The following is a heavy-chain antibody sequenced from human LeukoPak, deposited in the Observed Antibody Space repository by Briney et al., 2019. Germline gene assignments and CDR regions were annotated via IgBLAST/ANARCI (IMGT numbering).Heavy chain of an antibody. CDR3: ARGGYDFWSGYSNDAFDI. J-gene: IGHJ3*02. CDR1: GDSISSGAYY. D-gene: IGHD3-3*01. CDR2: IYYSGST. V-gene: IGHV4-31*03. Sequence: SETLSLTCTVSGDSISSGAYYWGWIRQHPGKGLEWIAYIYYSGSTDYNPSLKSRVTISVDKSNKQFSLKLSSVAAADTAVYYCARGGYDFWSGYSNDAFDIWGQGTMVTVSS.